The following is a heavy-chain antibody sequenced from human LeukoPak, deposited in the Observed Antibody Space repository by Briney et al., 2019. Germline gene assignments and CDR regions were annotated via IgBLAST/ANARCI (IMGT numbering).Heavy chain of an antibody. CDR3: ARGYPFDY. J-gene: IGHJ4*02. CDR1: GGSISSGSYY. Sequence: SQTLSLTCTVSGGSISSGSYYWTWIRQPAGKGLEWIRRFYTSGNTNYSPSLQSRVTISVDTSKNQFSPKLSSVTAADTAFYYCARGYPFDYWGQGILVTVSS. D-gene: IGHD1-14*01. V-gene: IGHV4-61*02. CDR2: FYTSGNT.